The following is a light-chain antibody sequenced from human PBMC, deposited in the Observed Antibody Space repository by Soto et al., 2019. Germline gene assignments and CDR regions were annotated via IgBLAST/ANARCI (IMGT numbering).Light chain of an antibody. V-gene: IGKV2D-29*01. J-gene: IGKJ1*01. CDR2: EVS. Sequence: DIVMTQTPISLSVTPGQPTSISCKSSQSLLHSDGKTYLSWYLQKPGQPPQLLISEVSNRFSGVPDRFSGSGSGTDFTLKISRVEADDVGVYYCMQSLELPRTCGQGTKVEIK. CDR1: QSLLHSDGKTY. CDR3: MQSLELPRT.